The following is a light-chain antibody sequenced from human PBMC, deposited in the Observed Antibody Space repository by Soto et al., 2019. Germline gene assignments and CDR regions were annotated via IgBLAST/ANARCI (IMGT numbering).Light chain of an antibody. V-gene: IGKV3-20*01. CDR3: QQYGSSPPFT. J-gene: IGKJ2*01. CDR1: QSVDSSY. Sequence: EIVLTQSPGTLSLSPGERATLSCRASQSVDSSYLAWYQQKPGQAPRLLIYDASSRATGIPDRFSGSGSGTDFTLTISRLEPEDFAVYYCQQYGSSPPFTLGQGTKLEIK. CDR2: DAS.